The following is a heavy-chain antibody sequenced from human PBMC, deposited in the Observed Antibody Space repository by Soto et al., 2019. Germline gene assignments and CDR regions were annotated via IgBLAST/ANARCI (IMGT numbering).Heavy chain of an antibody. J-gene: IGHJ6*02. CDR2: IGTAGDT. CDR3: ARALRGRGYYYYGMDV. V-gene: IGHV3-13*01. Sequence: MHWVRQATGKGLEWVSAIGTAGDTYYPGSVKGRFTISRENAKNSLYLQMNSLRAGDTAVYYCARALRGRGYYYYGMDVWGQGTTVTVSS. D-gene: IGHD3-16*01.